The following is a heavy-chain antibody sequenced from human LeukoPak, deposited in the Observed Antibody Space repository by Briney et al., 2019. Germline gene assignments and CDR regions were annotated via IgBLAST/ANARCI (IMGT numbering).Heavy chain of an antibody. CDR1: GASISSRASY. CDR3: ARLGHTNTGGLKGFDF. CDR2: IFYSGRT. D-gene: IGHD1-1*01. Sequence: PSETLSLTCSVSGASISSRASYWGWLRQPPGKGLQWIGNIFYSGRTHFDPSLKSRVTISIDTSKNQFSLKLRSVTAADTAVYYCARLGHTNTGGLKGFDFWGQGTLVTVSS. V-gene: IGHV4-39*01. J-gene: IGHJ4*02.